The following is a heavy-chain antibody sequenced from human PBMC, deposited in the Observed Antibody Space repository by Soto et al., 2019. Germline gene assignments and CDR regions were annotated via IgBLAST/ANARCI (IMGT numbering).Heavy chain of an antibody. CDR2: IYYSGST. V-gene: IGHV4-31*03. Sequence: SSETLSLTCTVSGGSISSGGYYWSWIRQHPGKGLEWIGYIYYSGSTYYNPSLKSRVTISVDTSKNQFSLKLSSVTAADTAVYYCARGGADAGNYYHYYGMDVWGQGTTVTVSS. CDR1: GGSISSGGYY. J-gene: IGHJ6*02. D-gene: IGHD1-26*01. CDR3: ARGGADAGNYYHYYGMDV.